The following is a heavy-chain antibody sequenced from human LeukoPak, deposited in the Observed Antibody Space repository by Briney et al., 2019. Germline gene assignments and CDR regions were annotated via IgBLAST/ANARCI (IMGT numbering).Heavy chain of an antibody. CDR3: ARPPTAHLGDLLWIDY. J-gene: IGHJ4*02. CDR1: GFTFSTCG. Sequence: GGSLRLSCAASGFTFSTCGMHWVRQAPGKGLEWVAVIWYDGSNKYYADSVKGRFTISRDNSKNTLYLQMNSLRAEDTAVYYCARPPTAHLGDLLWIDYRGQGTLVTVSS. V-gene: IGHV3-33*01. CDR2: IWYDGSNK. D-gene: IGHD3-10*01.